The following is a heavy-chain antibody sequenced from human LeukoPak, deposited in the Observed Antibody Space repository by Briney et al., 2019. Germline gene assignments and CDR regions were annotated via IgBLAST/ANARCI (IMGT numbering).Heavy chain of an antibody. CDR2: INHSGST. CDR3: ARVLTYYYYYMDI. CDR1: GGSFSGYY. V-gene: IGHV4-34*01. Sequence: SETLSLTCAVYGGSFSGYYWSWIRQPPGKGLEWIGKINHSGSTNYNPSLKSRVTISVDTSKNQFSLKLSSATAADTAVYYCARVLTYYYYYMDIWGKGTTVTVSS. J-gene: IGHJ6*03.